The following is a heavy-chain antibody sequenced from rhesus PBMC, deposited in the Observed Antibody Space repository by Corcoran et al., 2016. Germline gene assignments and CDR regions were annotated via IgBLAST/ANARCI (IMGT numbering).Heavy chain of an antibody. D-gene: IGHD2-39*01. CDR2: IYGSGSST. Sequence: QVQLQESGPGLVKPSETLSVTCAVSGGSISSSYWSWIRQAPGKGLEWIGYIYGSGSSTNYNPSLKSRVTLSVDTSTNQLSLKLSSVTAADTAVYYCASLTPNPQDYWGQGVLVTVSS. J-gene: IGHJ4*01. CDR1: GGSISSSY. CDR3: ASLTPNPQDY. V-gene: IGHV4-169*02.